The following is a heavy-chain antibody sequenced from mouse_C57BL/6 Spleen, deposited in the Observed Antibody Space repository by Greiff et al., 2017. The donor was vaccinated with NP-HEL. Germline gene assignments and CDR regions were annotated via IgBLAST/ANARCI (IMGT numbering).Heavy chain of an antibody. CDR1: GFTFSSYA. CDR3: ARDQGPYAMDY. J-gene: IGHJ4*01. Sequence: DVHLVESGGGLVKPGGSLKLSCAASGFTFSSYAMSWVRQTPEKRLEWVATISDGGSYTYYPDNVKGRFTIFRDNAKNNLYLHMSHLKSEDTTMYCCARDQGPYAMDYWGQVTSVTVSA. V-gene: IGHV5-4*01. CDR2: ISDGGSYT.